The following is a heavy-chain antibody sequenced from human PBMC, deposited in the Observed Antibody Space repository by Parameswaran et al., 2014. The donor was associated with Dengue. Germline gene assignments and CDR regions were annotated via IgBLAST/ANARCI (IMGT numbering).Heavy chain of an antibody. CDR3: ARDSPERTYYDFWSGYYHNYYYMDV. V-gene: IGHV3-74*01. J-gene: IGHJ6*03. CDR2: INSDGSST. D-gene: IGHD3-3*01. Sequence: WIRQPPGKGLVWVSRINSDGSSTSYADSVKGRFTISRDNAKNTLYLQMNSLRAEDTAVYYCARDSPERTYYDFWSGYYHNYYYMDVWGKGTRSPSP.